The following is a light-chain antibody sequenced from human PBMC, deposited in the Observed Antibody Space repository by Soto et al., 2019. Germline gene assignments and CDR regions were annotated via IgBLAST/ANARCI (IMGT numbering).Light chain of an antibody. CDR2: GAS. CDR1: QSVSSSY. Sequence: EIVLTQSPGTLSLSPGERATNSSRASQSVSSSYLAWYQQKPGQAPRLLIYGASSRATGIPDRFSGSGSGTDFTLTISRLEPEDFAVYFCQQYGNSPPNTFGQGTKVDIK. V-gene: IGKV3-20*01. J-gene: IGKJ2*01. CDR3: QQYGNSPPNT.